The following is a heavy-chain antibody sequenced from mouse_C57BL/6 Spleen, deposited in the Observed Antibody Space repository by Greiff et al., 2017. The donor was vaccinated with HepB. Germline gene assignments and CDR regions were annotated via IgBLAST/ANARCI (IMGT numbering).Heavy chain of an antibody. CDR3: ARVRRAYYFDY. D-gene: IGHD2-14*01. CDR1: GFTFSDYG. Sequence: EVMLVESGGGLVKPGGSLKLSCAASGFTFSDYGMHWVRQAPEKGLEWVAYISSGSSTIYYAETVKGRFTITRDNAKNTLFLQMTSLRSEDTAMYYCARVRRAYYFDYWGQGTTLTVSS. J-gene: IGHJ2*01. CDR2: ISSGSSTI. V-gene: IGHV5-17*01.